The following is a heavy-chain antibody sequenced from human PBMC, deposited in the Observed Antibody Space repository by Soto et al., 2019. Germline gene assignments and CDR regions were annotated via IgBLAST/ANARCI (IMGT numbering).Heavy chain of an antibody. Sequence: QVQLVQSGAEVKKPGSSVKVSCKASGGTFSSYAISWVRQAPGEGLEWMGGIIPIIGTANYAQKFQGRVTITADESTSTAYMGLSSLRSEDTAVYYCARPRDGYSYGKNFDYWGQGTLVTVSS. D-gene: IGHD5-18*01. CDR1: GGTFSSYA. CDR3: ARPRDGYSYGKNFDY. V-gene: IGHV1-69*01. CDR2: IIPIIGTA. J-gene: IGHJ4*02.